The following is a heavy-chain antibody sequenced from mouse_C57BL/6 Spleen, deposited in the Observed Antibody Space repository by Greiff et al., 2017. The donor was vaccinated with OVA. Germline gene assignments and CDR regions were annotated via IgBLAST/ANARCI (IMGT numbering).Heavy chain of an antibody. D-gene: IGHD1-1*01. CDR2: IDPETGGT. J-gene: IGHJ2*01. CDR3: TRGYYGSSGSFDY. Sequence: VQLQQSGAELVRPGASVTLSCKASGYTFTDYEMHWVKQTPVHGLEWIGAIDPETGGTAYNQKFKGKAILTADKSSSTAYMELRSLTSEDSAVYYFTRGYYGSSGSFDYWGQGTTLTVSS. CDR1: GYTFTDYE. V-gene: IGHV1-15*01.